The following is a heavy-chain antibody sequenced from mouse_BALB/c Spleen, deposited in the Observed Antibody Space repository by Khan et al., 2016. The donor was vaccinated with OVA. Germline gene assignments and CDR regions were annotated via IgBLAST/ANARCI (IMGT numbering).Heavy chain of an antibody. J-gene: IGHJ2*01. V-gene: IGHV5-9-3*01. Sequence: EVQLQESGGGLVRPGGSLKLSCAASGFSFSSYSMSWVRQTPEKRLEWVATISSGGSYTHYPDSVKGRFTISRDNAKNTQHLQVNSLRSEDTAMYYCTRHRGYYGSSPYFDYWGQGTTLTVSS. CDR1: GFSFSSYS. CDR3: TRHRGYYGSSPYFDY. D-gene: IGHD1-1*01. CDR2: ISSGGSYT.